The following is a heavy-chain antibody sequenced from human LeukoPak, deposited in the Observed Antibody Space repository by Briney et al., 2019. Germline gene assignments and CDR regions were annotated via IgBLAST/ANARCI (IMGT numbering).Heavy chain of an antibody. D-gene: IGHD3-10*01. CDR2: ISGSGGST. Sequence: TGGSLRLSCAASGFTFSSYGMSWVRQAPGKGLEWVSAISGSGGSTYYADSVKGRFTISRDNSKNTLYLQMNSLRAEDTAVYYCAKVPLPKWDYYGSGGSTPWGQGTLVTVSS. J-gene: IGHJ5*02. CDR3: AKVPLPKWDYYGSGGSTP. V-gene: IGHV3-23*01. CDR1: GFTFSSYG.